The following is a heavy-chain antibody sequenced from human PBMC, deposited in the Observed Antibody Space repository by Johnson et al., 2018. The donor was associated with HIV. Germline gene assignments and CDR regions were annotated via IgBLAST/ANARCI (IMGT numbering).Heavy chain of an antibody. D-gene: IGHD2-21*01. V-gene: IGHV3-11*04. CDR2: MSYDGTNK. CDR1: GFTFSDYY. J-gene: IGHJ3*02. CDR3: GKWEYWSGDNCYSEFGVFDDAFDI. Sequence: QVQLVESGGGLVKPGGSLRLSCAASGFTFSDYYMSWIRQAPGKGLEWVAVMSYDGTNKYYADSVKGRFTISRDNAKNSLYLQVNSLRAEDTAVYYCGKWEYWSGDNCYSEFGVFDDAFDIWGQGTMVTVSS.